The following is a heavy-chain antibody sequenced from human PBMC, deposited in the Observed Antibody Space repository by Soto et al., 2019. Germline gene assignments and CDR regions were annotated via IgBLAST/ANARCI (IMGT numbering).Heavy chain of an antibody. Sequence: EVQLLESGGGSVQPGGSLRLSCAASGFTFSNYAMTWVRQAPGKGLEWVSVITGSGGGTYFVDSVEGRFTISRDNSKNTVYLQMNSLRAEDTAVYYCAKRPLTAAGFDYWGQGTLVTVSS. D-gene: IGHD6-13*01. J-gene: IGHJ4*02. V-gene: IGHV3-23*01. CDR2: ITGSGGGT. CDR1: GFTFSNYA. CDR3: AKRPLTAAGFDY.